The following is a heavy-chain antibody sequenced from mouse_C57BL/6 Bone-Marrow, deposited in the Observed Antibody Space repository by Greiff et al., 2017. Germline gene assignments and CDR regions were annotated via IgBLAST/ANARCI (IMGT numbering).Heavy chain of an antibody. J-gene: IGHJ4*01. Sequence: QVQLQQSGPGLVQPSQSLSITCTVSGFSLTSYGVHWVRQSPGKGLEWLGVIWSGGSTDYNAAFISRLSISKDNSKSQDFFKMNSLQADDTAIYYCARRGLLRAMDYWGQGTSVTVSS. D-gene: IGHD1-1*01. V-gene: IGHV2-2*01. CDR1: GFSLTSYG. CDR3: ARRGLLRAMDY. CDR2: IWSGGST.